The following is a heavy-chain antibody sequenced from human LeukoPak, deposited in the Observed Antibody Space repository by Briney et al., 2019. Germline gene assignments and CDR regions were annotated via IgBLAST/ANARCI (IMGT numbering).Heavy chain of an antibody. CDR1: GFTFGDYA. V-gene: IGHV3-64*01. Sequence: GGSLRLSCTASGFTFGDYAMSWVRQAPGKGLEYVSAISSNGGSTYYANSVKGRFTISRDNSKNTLYLQMGSLRAEDMAVYYCARDRHSSGWCRWFDPWGQGTLVTVSS. J-gene: IGHJ5*02. D-gene: IGHD6-19*01. CDR3: ARDRHSSGWCRWFDP. CDR2: ISSNGGST.